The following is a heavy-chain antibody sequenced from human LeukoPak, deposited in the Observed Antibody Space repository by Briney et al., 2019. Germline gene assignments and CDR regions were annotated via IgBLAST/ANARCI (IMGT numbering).Heavy chain of an antibody. D-gene: IGHD4-17*01. V-gene: IGHV1-18*01. CDR3: ASAAMTTATRAAFDI. CDR1: GYTFTSYG. CDR2: ISAYNGNT. Sequence: ASVKVSCKACGYTFTSYGISWVRQAPGQGLEWMGWISAYNGNTNYAQKLQGRVTMTTDTSTSTAYMELRSLRSDDTAVYYCASAAMTTATRAAFDIWGQGTMVTVSS. J-gene: IGHJ3*02.